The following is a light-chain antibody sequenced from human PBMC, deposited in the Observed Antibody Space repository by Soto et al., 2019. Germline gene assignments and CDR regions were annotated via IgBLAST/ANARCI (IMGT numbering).Light chain of an antibody. J-gene: IGKJ1*01. V-gene: IGKV3-20*01. CDR3: QQYGTSPRT. CDR1: ESIGSSY. CDR2: ATS. Sequence: EIVITQSPSTLSVSPGERATLSCRASESIGSSYLAWYQQKPGQAPRLLIYATSSRATGIPDRFSGSGSQTDFTLTISRLEPEDFAVYYCQQYGTSPRTFGQGTKVDIK.